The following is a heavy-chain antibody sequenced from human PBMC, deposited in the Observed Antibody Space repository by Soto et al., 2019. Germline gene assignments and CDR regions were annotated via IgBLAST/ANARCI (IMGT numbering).Heavy chain of an antibody. CDR3: ARILMNYYRLDY. V-gene: IGHV4-34*01. J-gene: IGHJ4*02. Sequence: SETLSLSCAVYGGSFSCYYLSWIRQPPGKGLEWIGEINHIGSTNYIPSLKSRVTISVDTSKNQFSLKLSSVTAADTAVYFCARILMNYYRLDYWGQGALVTVSS. CDR1: GGSFSCYY. CDR2: INHIGST. D-gene: IGHD3-10*01.